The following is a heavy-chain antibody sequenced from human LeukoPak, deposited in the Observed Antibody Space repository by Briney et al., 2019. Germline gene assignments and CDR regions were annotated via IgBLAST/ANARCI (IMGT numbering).Heavy chain of an antibody. CDR2: ISNSGGHTI. D-gene: IGHD2-2*01. J-gene: IGHJ4*02. CDR1: GFTFSDYY. CDR3: ARGTTCCPSFDY. Sequence: QAGGSLRLSCAASGFTFSDYYMSWIRQAPGKGLEWVSYISNSGGHTIYYADSVKGRFTISRDDAKNSLYLQMNSLRAEDTAVYYCARGTTCCPSFDYWGQGTLVTVSS. V-gene: IGHV3-11*01.